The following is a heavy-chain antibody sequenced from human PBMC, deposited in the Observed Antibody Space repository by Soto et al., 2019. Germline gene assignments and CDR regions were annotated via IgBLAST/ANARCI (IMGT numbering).Heavy chain of an antibody. CDR2: INQDGTER. CDR3: ARAINSAYDY. V-gene: IGHV3-7*05. Sequence: EVQLVESGGGLVQPGESLRLSCAASGLTLSSHWMGWVRQAPGTGLEWVATINQDGTERFYVESMKGRSTISRDTAQNSLYLEVHSLRAEDTALYYGARAINSAYDYWGRGALVTVSS. D-gene: IGHD2-21*01. J-gene: IGHJ4*02. CDR1: GLTLSSHW.